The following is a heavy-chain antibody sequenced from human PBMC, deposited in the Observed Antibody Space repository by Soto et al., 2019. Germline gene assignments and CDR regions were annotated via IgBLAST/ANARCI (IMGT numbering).Heavy chain of an antibody. CDR3: VVRGSAFDI. V-gene: IGHV3-64D*08. Sequence: GGSLRLSCSASGFTFSGDAVHWVRQAPGKGLEYVSGISSDGEKSYYADSVKGNFTIFRDNSKNTLHLQMSSLRPEDTAMYYCVVRGSAFDIWGQGTMVTVSS. CDR1: GFTFSGDA. J-gene: IGHJ3*02. D-gene: IGHD3-10*01. CDR2: ISSDGEKS.